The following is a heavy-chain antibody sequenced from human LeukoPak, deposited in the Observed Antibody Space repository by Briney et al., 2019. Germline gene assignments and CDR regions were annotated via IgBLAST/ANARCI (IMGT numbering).Heavy chain of an antibody. J-gene: IGHJ2*01. CDR1: GFTFSSYS. CDR2: ISYDGSNK. D-gene: IGHD3-10*01. V-gene: IGHV3-30*05. CDR3: ARDPGYYGSGSFNWYFDL. Sequence: PGGSLRLSCAASGFTFSSYSMNWVRQAPGKGLEWVAVISYDGSNKYYADSVKGRFTISRDNSKNTLYLQMNSLRAEGTAVYYCARDPGYYGSGSFNWYFDLWGRGTLVTVSS.